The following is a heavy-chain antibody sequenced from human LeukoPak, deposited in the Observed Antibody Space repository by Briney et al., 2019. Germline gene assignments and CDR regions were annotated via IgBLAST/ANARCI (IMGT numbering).Heavy chain of an antibody. CDR3: AKDGGYCSGGSCYFGAFDI. V-gene: IGHV3-23*01. CDR2: ISGSGGST. D-gene: IGHD2-15*01. J-gene: IGHJ3*02. CDR1: GGSISSYY. Sequence: ETLSLTCTVSGGSISSYYWSWVRQAPGKGLEWVSAISGSGGSTYYADSVKGRFTISRDNSKNTLYLQMNSLRAEDTAVYYCAKDGGYCSGGSCYFGAFDIWGQGTMVTVSS.